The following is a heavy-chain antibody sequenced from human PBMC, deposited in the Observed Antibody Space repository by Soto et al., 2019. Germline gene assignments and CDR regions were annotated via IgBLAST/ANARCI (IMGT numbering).Heavy chain of an antibody. CDR3: ARSRGHWTQREYSYCYADY. V-gene: IGHV4-34*01. D-gene: IGHD5-18*01. Sequence: PSETLSLTCALDGGSSSGYYWSWIRQPPGEGLEWIGEINHSGSTNYNPSNKRRVTISVETSNNHSSLKLRSVTAADAAVYYCARSRGHWTQREYSYCYADYRGQGTLVTVSS. CDR1: GGSSSGYY. J-gene: IGHJ4*02. CDR2: INHSGST.